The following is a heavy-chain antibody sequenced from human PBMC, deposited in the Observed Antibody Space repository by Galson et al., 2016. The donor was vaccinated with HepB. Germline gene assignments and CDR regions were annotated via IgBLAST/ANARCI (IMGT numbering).Heavy chain of an antibody. V-gene: IGHV3-7*01. CDR1: GFTFSSYW. CDR2: IKPDGTQK. CDR3: ARVVAVGGNPPFAFDY. Sequence: SLRLSCAASGFTFSSYWMCWVRQAPGKGLEWVSNIKPDGTQKYYVDSVKGRFTISRDDSKNTVYLQMNGLRGDDTAVYYCARVVAVGGNPPFAFDYWGQGTLVTASS. D-gene: IGHD1-26*01. J-gene: IGHJ4*02.